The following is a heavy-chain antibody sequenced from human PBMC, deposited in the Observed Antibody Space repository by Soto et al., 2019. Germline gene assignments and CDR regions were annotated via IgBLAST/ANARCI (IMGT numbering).Heavy chain of an antibody. J-gene: IGHJ6*02. Sequence: LRLSCAASGFTFDDYAMHWVRQAPVSALEWVSLISWDGGSTYYADSVKGRFTISRDNSKNSLYLQMNSLRAEDTALYYCAKEGIAAAGTFHYYYYGMDVWGQGTTVTVSS. CDR3: AKEGIAAAGTFHYYYYGMDV. D-gene: IGHD6-13*01. V-gene: IGHV3-43D*04. CDR1: GFTFDDYA. CDR2: ISWDGGST.